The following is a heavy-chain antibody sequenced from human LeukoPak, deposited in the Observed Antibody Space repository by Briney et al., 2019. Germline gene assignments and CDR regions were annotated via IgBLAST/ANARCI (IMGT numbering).Heavy chain of an antibody. D-gene: IGHD4-17*01. J-gene: IGHJ4*02. V-gene: IGHV4-34*01. CDR2: INHSGST. CDR3: ARALYGDYDY. CDR1: GGSFSGYY. Sequence: SETLSLTCAVYGGSFSGYYWSWIRQPPGRGLEWIGEINHSGSTNYNPSLKSRVTISVDTSKNQFSLKLSSVTAADTAVYYCARALYGDYDYWGQGTLVTVSS.